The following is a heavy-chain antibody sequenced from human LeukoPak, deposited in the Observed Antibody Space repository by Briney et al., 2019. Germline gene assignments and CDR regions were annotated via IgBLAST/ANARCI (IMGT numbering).Heavy chain of an antibody. V-gene: IGHV4-61*02. CDR2: LYTSGST. CDR3: ARTYSGRYSEHRDWFDP. D-gene: IGHD1-26*01. CDR1: GGSISSGSYY. Sequence: PSQTLSLTCTVFGGSISSGSYYWTWIRQPAGKGLEWIGRLYTSGSTDYNPSLKSRVTISVDTSKNQFSLKLSSVTAADTAVYYCARTYSGRYSEHRDWFDPWGQGTLVTVSS. J-gene: IGHJ5*02.